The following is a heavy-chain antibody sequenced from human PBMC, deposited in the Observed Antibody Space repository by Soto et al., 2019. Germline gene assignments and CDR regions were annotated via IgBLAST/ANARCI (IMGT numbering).Heavy chain of an antibody. D-gene: IGHD6-19*01. CDR3: TKGGRGAVAGNYFDP. V-gene: IGHV3-9*01. CDR1: GFTFGDYA. Sequence: PGGSLRLSCAASGFTFGDYAMHWVRQGPGKGLEWVSGISWNSGTIHYADSVKGRFTISRDTAKNSLYLQMNSLRIEDTALYYCTKGGRGAVAGNYFDPWGQGTLVTVSS. CDR2: ISWNSGTI. J-gene: IGHJ5*02.